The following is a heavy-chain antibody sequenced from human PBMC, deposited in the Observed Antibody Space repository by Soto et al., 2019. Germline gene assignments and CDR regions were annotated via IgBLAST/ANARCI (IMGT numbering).Heavy chain of an antibody. CDR3: ARWEDIAALTPGGFDH. D-gene: IGHD6-6*01. CDR1: GGSFSGYY. Sequence: QVQLQQWGAGLLKPSETLSLTCAVYGGSFSGYYWSWIRQPPGKGLEWIGEINHSGSTNYNPSLKSRVTISVDTSKNQFSLKLSSVTAADTAVYYCARWEDIAALTPGGFDHWGQGTLVTVSS. CDR2: INHSGST. V-gene: IGHV4-34*01. J-gene: IGHJ5*02.